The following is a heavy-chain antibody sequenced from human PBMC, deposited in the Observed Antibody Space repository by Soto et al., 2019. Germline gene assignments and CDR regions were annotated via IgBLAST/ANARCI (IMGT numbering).Heavy chain of an antibody. V-gene: IGHV1-18*04. D-gene: IGHD2-2*01. Sequence: QVQLVQSGAEVKKPGASVKVSCKASGYTFTSYGITWVRQAPGQGLEGMGWISAYNGNTNYAQKLQGRVTRTTDTSKSTAYMELRSLGSDDTAVYFCARGHQLANYYYYGMDVWGQGTTVTVSS. CDR1: GYTFTSYG. J-gene: IGHJ6*02. CDR2: ISAYNGNT. CDR3: ARGHQLANYYYYGMDV.